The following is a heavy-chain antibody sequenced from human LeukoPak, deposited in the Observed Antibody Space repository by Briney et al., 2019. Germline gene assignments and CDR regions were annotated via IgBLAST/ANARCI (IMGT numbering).Heavy chain of an antibody. Sequence: SVKVSCKASGGTFSSYAISWLRQAPVQGLEWMGRIIPIFGTANYAQKFQGRVTITTDESTSTAYMELSSLRSEDTAVYYCARALMTYYYDSSPVVWGKGTTVTVSS. CDR2: IIPIFGTA. J-gene: IGHJ6*04. D-gene: IGHD3-22*01. CDR3: ARALMTYYYDSSPVV. V-gene: IGHV1-69*05. CDR1: GGTFSSYA.